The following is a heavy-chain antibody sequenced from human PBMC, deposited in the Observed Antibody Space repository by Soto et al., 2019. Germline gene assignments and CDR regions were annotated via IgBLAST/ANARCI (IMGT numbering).Heavy chain of an antibody. J-gene: IGHJ4*02. V-gene: IGHV4-59*01. CDR1: GGSISSYY. CDR2: IYYSGST. Sequence: SETLSLTCTVSGGSISSYYWSWIRQPPGKGLEWIGYIYYSGSTNYNPSLKSRVTISVDTSKNQFSLKLSSVTAADTAVYYCASYSSSRGADYWGQGTLVTVSS. CDR3: ASYSSSRGADY. D-gene: IGHD6-6*01.